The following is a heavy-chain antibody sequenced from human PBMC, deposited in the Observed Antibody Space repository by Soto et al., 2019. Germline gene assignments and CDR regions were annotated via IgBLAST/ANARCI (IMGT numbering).Heavy chain of an antibody. D-gene: IGHD2-2*01. J-gene: IGHJ4*02. V-gene: IGHV3-73*01. CDR3: TTLSDCSSTSCCDY. CDR2: IRNKANSYAT. CDR1: GFSFSGST. Sequence: GGSLRLSCAASGFSFSGSTMHWVRQASGKGLEWVGRIRNKANSYATAYAASVQGRFTIYRDDSKNTAWLQMNSLKTEDTAVYFCTTLSDCSSTSCCDYGGRGALVTVSS.